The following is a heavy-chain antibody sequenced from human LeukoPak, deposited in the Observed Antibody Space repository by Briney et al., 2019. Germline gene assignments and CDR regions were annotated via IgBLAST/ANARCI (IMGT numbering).Heavy chain of an antibody. CDR3: ARQNNFDFWSGFFDY. CDR1: GGSFSNYNYY. CDR2: IHYVGST. J-gene: IGHJ4*02. Sequence: SETLSLTCTVSGGSFSNYNYYWGWIRQSPGKGLEWIGSIHYVGSTYYNPSLKSRVTISVNTSKNQFSLNLSSVTAADTAVYYCARQNNFDFWSGFFDYWGLGALVTVSS. D-gene: IGHD3-3*01. V-gene: IGHV4-39*01.